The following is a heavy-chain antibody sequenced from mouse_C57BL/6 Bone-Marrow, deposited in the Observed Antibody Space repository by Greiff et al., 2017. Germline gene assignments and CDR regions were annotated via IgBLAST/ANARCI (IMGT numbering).Heavy chain of an antibody. Sequence: EVQLQQSGAELVRPGASVKLSCTASGFNIKDDYMHWVKQRPEQGLEWIGWIYPENGGTEYASKFQGKATITADTSSNPAYLHLSSLTSEDTAVYYCTSTLRPFAYWGQGTLVTVSA. D-gene: IGHD1-1*01. CDR3: TSTLRPFAY. J-gene: IGHJ3*01. CDR1: GFNIKDDY. V-gene: IGHV14-4*01. CDR2: IYPENGGT.